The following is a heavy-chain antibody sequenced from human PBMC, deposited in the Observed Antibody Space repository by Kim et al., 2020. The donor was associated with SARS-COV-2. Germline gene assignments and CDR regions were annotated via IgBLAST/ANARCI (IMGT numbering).Heavy chain of an antibody. CDR1: GGSISSSSYY. CDR2: IYYSGST. Sequence: SETLSLTCTVSGGSISSSSYYWGWIRQPPGKGLEWIGSIYYSGSTYYNPSLKSRVTISVDTSKNQFSLKLSSVTAADTAVYYCARHGWVVGATTDFDYWGQGTLVTVSS. CDR3: ARHGWVVGATTDFDY. J-gene: IGHJ4*02. D-gene: IGHD1-26*01. V-gene: IGHV4-39*01.